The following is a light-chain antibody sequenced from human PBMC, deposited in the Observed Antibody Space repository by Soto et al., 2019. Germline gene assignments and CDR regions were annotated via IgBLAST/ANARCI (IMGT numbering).Light chain of an antibody. CDR2: LAS. Sequence: EIVLTQSPATLSSFPGDRVTLSCRASQAVNTRLAWYQHKPGQAPRLLIYLASNRAAGVPARFSGSGSGTDFTLTISDVEPEDFAIYYCQQSYNSPPITFGQGTRLEIK. J-gene: IGKJ5*01. CDR1: QAVNTR. CDR3: QQSYNSPPIT. V-gene: IGKV3D-11*03.